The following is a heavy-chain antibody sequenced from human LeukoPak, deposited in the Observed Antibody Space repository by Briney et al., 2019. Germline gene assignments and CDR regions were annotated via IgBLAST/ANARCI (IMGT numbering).Heavy chain of an antibody. J-gene: IGHJ3*02. CDR1: GFTFSSYS. V-gene: IGHV3-21*01. D-gene: IGHD6-6*01. CDR3: AGSIAALEAFDI. Sequence: GGSLRLSCAASGFTFSSYSMNWVRQAPGKGLEWVSSITSSGYIYYADSVKGRFTISRDNAKNSLYLQMNSLRAEDTAVYYCAGSIAALEAFDIWGQGTMVTVSS. CDR2: ITSSGYI.